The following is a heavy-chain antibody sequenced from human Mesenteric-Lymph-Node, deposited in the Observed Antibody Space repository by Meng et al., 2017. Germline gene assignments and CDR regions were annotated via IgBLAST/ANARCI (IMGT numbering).Heavy chain of an antibody. Sequence: SETLSPTCAVYGGSFSGYYWSWIRQPPGKGLEWIGEINHSGSTNYNQSLKSRVTISVDTSKNQFSLKLSSVTAADTAVYYCARALGYCSSTSCRKYYFDYWGQGTLVTVSS. V-gene: IGHV4-34*01. CDR1: GGSFSGYY. D-gene: IGHD2-2*01. CDR2: INHSGST. CDR3: ARALGYCSSTSCRKYYFDY. J-gene: IGHJ4*02.